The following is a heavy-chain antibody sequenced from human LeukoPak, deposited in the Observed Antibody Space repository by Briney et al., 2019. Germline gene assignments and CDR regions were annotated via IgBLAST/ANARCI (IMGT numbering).Heavy chain of an antibody. J-gene: IGHJ4*02. CDR2: ISYGGST. CDR3: ARLDLHQDEVDY. D-gene: IGHD1-1*01. V-gene: IGHV4-39*01. CDR1: GGSISSSSYY. Sequence: SETLSLTCTVSGGSISSSSYYWGWIRQPPGKGLEWIGSISYGGSTYYNPSLKSRVTISVDTSKNQFSLKLSSVTAADAAVYYCARLDLHQDEVDYWGQGTLVTVSS.